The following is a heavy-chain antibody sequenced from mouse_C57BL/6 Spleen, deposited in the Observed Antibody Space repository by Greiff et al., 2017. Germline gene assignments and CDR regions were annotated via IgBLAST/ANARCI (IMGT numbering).Heavy chain of an antibody. J-gene: IGHJ4*01. CDR1: GFSLTSYG. V-gene: IGHV2-5*01. CDR3: SKMGTGTYYYAMDY. D-gene: IGHD4-1*01. Sequence: VQLQQSGPGLVQPSQSLSITCTVSGFSLTSYGVHWVRQSPGKGLEWLGVIWRGGSTDYNAAFMSRLSITKDNSKSQVFFKMNSLQAYDTAIYYCSKMGTGTYYYAMDYWGQGTSVTVSS. CDR2: IWRGGST.